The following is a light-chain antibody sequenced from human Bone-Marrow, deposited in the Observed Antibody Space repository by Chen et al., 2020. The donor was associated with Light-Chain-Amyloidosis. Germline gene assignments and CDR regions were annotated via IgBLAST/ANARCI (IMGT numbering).Light chain of an antibody. V-gene: IGLV2-14*01. Sequence: QSALTQPASVSGSPGQSITISCTGTSSDVGGDNHVSWYQQHPDKAPKLMIYEVTNRPSWVPDRFSDTKSDNTASLTISGLQTEDEADYFCSSYTITNTLVVGSGTRVTVL. CDR2: EVT. CDR3: SSYTITNTLV. CDR1: SSDVGGDNH. J-gene: IGLJ1*01.